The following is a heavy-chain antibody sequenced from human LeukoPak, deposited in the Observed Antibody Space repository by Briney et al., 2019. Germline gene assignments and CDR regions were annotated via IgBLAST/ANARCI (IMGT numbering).Heavy chain of an antibody. CDR2: ISGSGGST. Sequence: GGSLRLSCAASGFTFSSYGMSWVRQAPGKGLKWVSAISGSGGSTYYADSVKGRFTISRDNSKNTLYLQMNSLRAEDTAVYYCARVVPPTDYGSGSYFWDPYYFDYWGQGTLVTVSS. CDR1: GFTFSSYG. V-gene: IGHV3-23*01. CDR3: ARVVPPTDYGSGSYFWDPYYFDY. D-gene: IGHD3-10*01. J-gene: IGHJ4*02.